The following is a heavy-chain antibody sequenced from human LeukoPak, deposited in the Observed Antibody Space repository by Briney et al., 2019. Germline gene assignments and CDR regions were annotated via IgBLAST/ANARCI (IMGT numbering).Heavy chain of an antibody. D-gene: IGHD2-15*01. CDR1: GGSISSGSYY. Sequence: SETLSLTCTVSGGSISSGSYYWSWILQPAGKGLEWIGRIYTSGSTNYNPSLKSRVTISTDTSKTQFSLKLSSVTAADTAVYYCARSVEGYCSGGSCYYYYYYMDVWGKGTTVTVSS. CDR3: ARSVEGYCSGGSCYYYYYYMDV. CDR2: IYTSGST. V-gene: IGHV4-61*02. J-gene: IGHJ6*03.